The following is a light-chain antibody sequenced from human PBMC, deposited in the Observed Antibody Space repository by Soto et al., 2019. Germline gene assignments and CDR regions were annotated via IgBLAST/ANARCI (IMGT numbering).Light chain of an antibody. CDR1: QSVSSY. CDR2: DAS. V-gene: IGKV3-11*01. CDR3: QQRSNWPPT. J-gene: IGKJ2*01. Sequence: EIALTQSPATLYLSPGERATLSCRASQSVSSYLAWYQQKPGPAPRLLIYDASNRATGIPARFSGSGSGTDFTLTISSLEPEDFAVYYGQQRSNWPPTFGQGTKLEIK.